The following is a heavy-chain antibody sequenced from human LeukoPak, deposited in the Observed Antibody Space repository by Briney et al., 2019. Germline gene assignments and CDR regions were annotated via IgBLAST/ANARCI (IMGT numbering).Heavy chain of an antibody. J-gene: IGHJ4*02. V-gene: IGHV3-21*01. CDR1: GFTFRSYS. CDR2: ISSSGSYI. CDR3: ARVFYDSSARGNHFDY. D-gene: IGHD3-22*01. Sequence: GGSLRLSCAASGFTFRSYSMNWVRQAPGKGLEWVSSISSSGSYIYYADSVKGRFTISRDNAKNPLYLQVNSLRAEDTAVYYCARVFYDSSARGNHFDYWGQGTLVTVSS.